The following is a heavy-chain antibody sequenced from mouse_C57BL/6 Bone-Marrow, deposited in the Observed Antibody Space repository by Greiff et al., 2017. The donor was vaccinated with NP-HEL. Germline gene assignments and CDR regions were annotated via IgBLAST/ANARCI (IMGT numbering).Heavy chain of an antibody. Sequence: VQLVESGAELVKPGASVKLSCKASGYTFTSYWMQWVKQRPGQGLEWIGEIDPSDSYTNYNQKFKGKATLTVDTSSSTAYMQLSSLTSEDSAVYYCARSATVVVPYAMDYWGQGTSVTVSS. CDR1: GYTFTSYW. J-gene: IGHJ4*01. CDR3: ARSATVVVPYAMDY. CDR2: IDPSDSYT. V-gene: IGHV1-50*01. D-gene: IGHD1-1*01.